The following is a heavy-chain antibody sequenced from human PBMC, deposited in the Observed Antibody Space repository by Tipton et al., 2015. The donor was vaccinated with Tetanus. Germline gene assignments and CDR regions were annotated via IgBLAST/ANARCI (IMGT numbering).Heavy chain of an antibody. J-gene: IGHJ6*03. CDR2: IYYSGST. V-gene: IGHV4-61*08. D-gene: IGHD6-13*01. CDR1: GGSISSGGYF. Sequence: TLSLTCTVSGGSISSGGYFWSWIRQPPGKGLEWIGYIYYSGSTNYNPSLKSRVTISVDTSKNQFSLKLSSVTAADTAVYYCARSEQQLVRGYYYYYYMDVWGKGTTVTVSS. CDR3: ARSEQQLVRGYYYYYYMDV.